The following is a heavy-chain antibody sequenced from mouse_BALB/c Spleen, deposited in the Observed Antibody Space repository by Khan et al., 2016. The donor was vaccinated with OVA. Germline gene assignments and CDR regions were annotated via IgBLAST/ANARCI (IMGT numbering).Heavy chain of an antibody. J-gene: IGHJ2*01. CDR2: INPYNGAT. Sequence: VQLKESGPELVKPGTSVKMSCKASGYRFTSYIIHWVKQRPGQGLEWIGYINPYNGATNYNEKFKGKATLTSDKSSNTAYMELSSLSSEDSAVYYCARANWQSYYFDYWGQGTTLTVSS. CDR1: GYRFTSYI. D-gene: IGHD4-1*01. CDR3: ARANWQSYYFDY. V-gene: IGHV1S136*01.